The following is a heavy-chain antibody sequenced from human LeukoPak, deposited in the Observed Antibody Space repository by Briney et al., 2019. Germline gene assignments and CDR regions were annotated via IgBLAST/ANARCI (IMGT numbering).Heavy chain of an antibody. CDR1: GFTVSSNY. V-gene: IGHV3-53*01. CDR2: IYSGGST. D-gene: IGHD6-13*01. Sequence: GGSLRLSCAASGFTVSSNYMSWVRQAPGKGLEWVSVIYSGGSTYYADSVKGRFTISRDNSKNTLYLQMNSLRAEDTAVYYCARGEDSIAAAGIGVGDYWGKGTLVTVSS. J-gene: IGHJ4*02. CDR3: ARGEDSIAAAGIGVGDY.